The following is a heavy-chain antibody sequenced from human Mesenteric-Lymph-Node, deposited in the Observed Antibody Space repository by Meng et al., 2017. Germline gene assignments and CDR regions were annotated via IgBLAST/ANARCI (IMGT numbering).Heavy chain of an antibody. CDR3: ARDGYSSSSSWGPDY. V-gene: IGHV1-18*01. J-gene: IGHJ4*02. CDR2: IRAYSGNI. D-gene: IGHD6-6*01. Sequence: QVPREEAGAGGKKPGASVTVSCKASGYTFTSFGISWVRQAPGQGLEWMGWIRAYSGNINSAPNLQDRVTMTTDTSTSTAYMELRGLTSDDTAVYYCARDGYSSSSSWGPDYWGQGTLVTVSS. CDR1: GYTFTSFG.